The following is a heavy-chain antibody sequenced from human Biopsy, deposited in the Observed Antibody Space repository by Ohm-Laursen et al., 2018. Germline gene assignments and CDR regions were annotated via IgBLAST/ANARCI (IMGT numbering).Heavy chain of an antibody. Sequence: SLRLSCAATGVTLSGYGMNWVRQAPGKGLEWVSSISAGSSYIYYADSVKGRFTVCRDTTKNTLYLQMNSLRAADTAIYFCATELLPPGVGGPWLDSWGQGTPVTVSS. D-gene: IGHD3-16*01. CDR1: GVTLSGYG. V-gene: IGHV3-21*06. CDR2: ISAGSSYI. CDR3: ATELLPPGVGGPWLDS. J-gene: IGHJ5*01.